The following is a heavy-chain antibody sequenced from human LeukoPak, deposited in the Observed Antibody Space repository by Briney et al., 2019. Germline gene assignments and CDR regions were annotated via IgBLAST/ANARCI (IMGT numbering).Heavy chain of an antibody. D-gene: IGHD3-22*01. J-gene: IGHJ4*02. V-gene: IGHV1-24*01. CDR2: FDPEDGET. Sequence: ASVKVSCKVSGYTLTELSMHWVRQAPGKGLEWMGGFDPEDGETIYAQKFQGRVTITADESTSTAYMELSSPRSEDTAVYYCARDPRAYYYDSSGYQDWGQGTLVTVSS. CDR3: ARDPRAYYYDSSGYQD. CDR1: GYTLTELS.